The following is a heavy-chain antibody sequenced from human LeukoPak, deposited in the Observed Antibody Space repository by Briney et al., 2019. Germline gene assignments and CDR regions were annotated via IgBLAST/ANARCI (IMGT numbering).Heavy chain of an antibody. CDR3: ARGIITGLPNWFDP. Sequence: SETLSLTCTVSGGSISSYYWSWIRQPPGKGLEWIGEINHSGSTNYNPSLKSRVTISVDTSKNQFSLKLSSVTAADTAVYYCARGIITGLPNWFDPWGQGTLVTVSS. D-gene: IGHD1-20*01. CDR2: INHSGST. J-gene: IGHJ5*02. V-gene: IGHV4-34*01. CDR1: GGSISSYY.